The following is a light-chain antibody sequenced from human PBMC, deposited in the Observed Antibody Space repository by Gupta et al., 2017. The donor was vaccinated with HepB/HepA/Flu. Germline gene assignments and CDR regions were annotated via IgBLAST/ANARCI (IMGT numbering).Light chain of an antibody. V-gene: IGKV3-20*01. J-gene: IGKJ2*01. CDR2: GAS. CDR1: QGVGNNY. CDR3: QQYDTSPYT. Sequence: TVLTQSPGTLSLSPGERATLSCRASQGVGNNYLAWYQQKPGQAPRLLIYGASSRATGIPDRFSGSGSGTDFTLTISRLEPEDFAVYYCQQYDTSPYTFGQGTKLEIK.